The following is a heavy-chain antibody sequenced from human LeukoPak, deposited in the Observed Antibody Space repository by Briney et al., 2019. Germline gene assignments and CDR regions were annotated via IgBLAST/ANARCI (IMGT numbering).Heavy chain of an antibody. D-gene: IGHD1-26*01. CDR1: GFTFSSYA. V-gene: IGHV3-23*01. CDR3: ANPGGATFLYYYGMDV. J-gene: IGHJ6*02. Sequence: GGSLRLSCAASGFTFSSYAMSWVRQAPGKGLEWVSAISGSGGSTYYADSVKGRFTISRDNSKNTLYLQMNSLRAEDTAVYYCANPGGATFLYYYGMDVWGQGTTVTVSS. CDR2: ISGSGGST.